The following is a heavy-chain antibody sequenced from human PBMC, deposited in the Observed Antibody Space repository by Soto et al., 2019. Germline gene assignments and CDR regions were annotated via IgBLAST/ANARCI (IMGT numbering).Heavy chain of an antibody. D-gene: IGHD1-26*01. V-gene: IGHV5-51*01. J-gene: IGHJ5*02. CDR1: GYSFTSYW. CDR2: IYPGDSDT. CDR3: ARECRGRSRHIDVRFDP. Sequence: GESLKISCKGSGYSFTSYWIGWVRQMPGKGLEWMGIIYPGDSDTRYSPSFQGQVTISADKSISTAYLQGSSLTASDAALHYCARECRGRSRHIDVRFDPGGHGTLVTV.